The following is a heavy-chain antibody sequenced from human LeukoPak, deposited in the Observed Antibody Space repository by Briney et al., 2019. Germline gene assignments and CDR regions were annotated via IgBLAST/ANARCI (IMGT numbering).Heavy chain of an antibody. V-gene: IGHV1-8*03. D-gene: IGHD4-17*01. J-gene: IGHJ4*02. CDR1: GYTFTSYD. Sequence: ASVKVSCKASGYTFTSYDINWVRQATGQGLEWMGWMNPNSGNTGYAQKFQGRVTITRNTSISTAYMELSSLRSEDTAVYYCARGEYYGDYGDYWGQGTLVTVSS. CDR2: MNPNSGNT. CDR3: ARGEYYGDYGDY.